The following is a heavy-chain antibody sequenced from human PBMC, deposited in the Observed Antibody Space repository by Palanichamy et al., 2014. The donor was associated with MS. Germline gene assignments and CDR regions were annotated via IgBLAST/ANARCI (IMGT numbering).Heavy chain of an antibody. D-gene: IGHD3-22*01. CDR1: GDSVSSNSAA. CDR2: TYYRSKWYN. Sequence: QVQLQQSGPGLVKPSQTLSLTCAISGDSVSSNSAAWNWIRQSPSGGLEWLGRTYYRSKWYNDYAVSVKSRITINPDTSKNQFSLQLNSVTPEDTAVYYCAREFNYYDSSGYYYYYGMDVWGQGTTVTVSS. V-gene: IGHV6-1*01. J-gene: IGHJ6*02. CDR3: AREFNYYDSSGYYYYYGMDV.